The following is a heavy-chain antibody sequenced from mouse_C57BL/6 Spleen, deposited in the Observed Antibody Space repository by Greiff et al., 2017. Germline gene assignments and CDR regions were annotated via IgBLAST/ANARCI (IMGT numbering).Heavy chain of an antibody. CDR1: GYTFTSYW. J-gene: IGHJ4*01. CDR2: IYPGSGST. CDR3: ARVIYYAYGGGHAMGY. Sequence: VQLQQPGAELVKPGASVKMSCKASGYTFTSYWITWVKQRPGQGLEWIGDIYPGSGSTNYNEKFKSKATLTVDTSSSTAYMPLSSLTSEGSAVYYCARVIYYAYGGGHAMGYWGQGTSVTVSS. D-gene: IGHD2-2*01. V-gene: IGHV1-55*01.